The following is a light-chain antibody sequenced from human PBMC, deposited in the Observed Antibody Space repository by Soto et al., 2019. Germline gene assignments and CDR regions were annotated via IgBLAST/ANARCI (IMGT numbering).Light chain of an antibody. Sequence: QSVLTQPASVSGSPRQSITISCTGASSDVGSYTYVSWYQQHPGKAPKLMIYEVSDRPSGVSNRFSGSKSGNTASLTISGLQAEDEADYYCSSYTSSSLYVFGTGTKVTVL. V-gene: IGLV2-14*01. CDR3: SSYTSSSLYV. J-gene: IGLJ1*01. CDR1: SSDVGSYTY. CDR2: EVS.